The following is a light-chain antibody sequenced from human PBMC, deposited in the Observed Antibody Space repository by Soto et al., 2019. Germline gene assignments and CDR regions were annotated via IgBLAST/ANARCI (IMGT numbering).Light chain of an antibody. CDR2: GAS. CDR3: QQYGISPWT. J-gene: IGKJ1*01. CDR1: QSVVNNY. V-gene: IGKV3-20*01. Sequence: EIVLTQSPGTLSLSPGERATLSCRASQSVVNNYLAWYQHKPGQAPRLLIYGASSRASGIRDRFSGSGSGTDFTIIISRVEPKDFAVFSCQQYGISPWTFGHGTKVEIE.